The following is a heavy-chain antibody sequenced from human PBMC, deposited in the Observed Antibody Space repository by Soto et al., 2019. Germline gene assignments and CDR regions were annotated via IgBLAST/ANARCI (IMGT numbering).Heavy chain of an antibody. D-gene: IGHD6-19*01. CDR3: AKDLSGWYSGPDAFDI. Sequence: GGSLRLSCAASGFTFRNYAMSWVRLAPGKGLEWVSGISGIGIGGAPSRTYYADSVRGRFTISRDSSKNTLYLQMSGLRAEDTAVYYCAKDLSGWYSGPDAFDIWGQGTMVTVSS. V-gene: IGHV3-23*01. J-gene: IGHJ3*02. CDR2: ISGIGIGGAPSRT. CDR1: GFTFRNYA.